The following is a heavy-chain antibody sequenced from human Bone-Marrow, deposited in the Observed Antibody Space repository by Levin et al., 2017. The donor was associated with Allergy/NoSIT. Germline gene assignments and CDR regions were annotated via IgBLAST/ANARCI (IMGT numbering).Heavy chain of an antibody. J-gene: IGHJ4*02. Sequence: KASETLSLTCTVSRGSISAGGYYWSWIRQHPGKGLEWIGYIYYSGATLYNPSLEGRATISVDTSKNQFSLRLRSVNAADTAVYYCARDQSPDGGFSYGTFDSWGQGTLVIVSS. CDR2: IYYSGAT. CDR1: RGSISAGGYY. CDR3: ARDQSPDGGFSYGTFDS. D-gene: IGHD5-18*01. V-gene: IGHV4-31*03.